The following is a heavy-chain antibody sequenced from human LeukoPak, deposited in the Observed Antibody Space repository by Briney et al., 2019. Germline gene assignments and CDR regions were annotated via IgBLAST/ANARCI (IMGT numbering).Heavy chain of an antibody. Sequence: GASVKVSCKASGGTFSSYSISWVRQAPGQGLEWMGGIIPMFGTPNYAQKFQGRVTITADESTSTAYMELNSLRSEDTAVYYCARGWDSSGQIPFFYWGQGTLVTVSS. CDR2: IIPMFGTP. CDR1: GGTFSSYS. CDR3: ARGWDSSGQIPFFY. V-gene: IGHV1-69*13. D-gene: IGHD3-22*01. J-gene: IGHJ4*02.